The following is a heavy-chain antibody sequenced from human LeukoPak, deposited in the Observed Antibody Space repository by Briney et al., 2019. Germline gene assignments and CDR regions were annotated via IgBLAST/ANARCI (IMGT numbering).Heavy chain of an antibody. CDR2: ISWNSGSI. Sequence: GRSLRLSCAASGFTFDDYAMHWVRHAPGKGLEWVSGISWNSGSIGYADSVKGRFTISRDNGKNSLYLQMYSLRAEDTALYYCAKDRGIAVAGTIDYWGQGTLVTVSS. V-gene: IGHV3-9*01. D-gene: IGHD6-19*01. CDR1: GFTFDDYA. CDR3: AKDRGIAVAGTIDY. J-gene: IGHJ4*02.